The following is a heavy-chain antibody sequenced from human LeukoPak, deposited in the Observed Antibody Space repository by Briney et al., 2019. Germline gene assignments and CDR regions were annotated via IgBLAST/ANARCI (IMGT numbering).Heavy chain of an antibody. CDR1: GGSISSGGYY. V-gene: IGHV4-31*03. D-gene: IGHD3-3*01. CDR3: ARGGPGYDFWSGYYTGYYYYGMDV. J-gene: IGHJ6*02. CDR2: IYYSGST. Sequence: PSETLSLTCTVSGGSISSGGYYWSWIRQHPGKGLEWIGYIYYSGSTYYNPSLKSRVTISVDTSKNQFSLKLSSVTAADTAVYYCARGGPGYDFWSGYYTGYYYYGMDVWGQGTTVTVS.